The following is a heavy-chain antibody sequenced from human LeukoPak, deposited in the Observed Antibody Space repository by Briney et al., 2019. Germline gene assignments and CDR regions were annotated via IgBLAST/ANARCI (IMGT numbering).Heavy chain of an antibody. CDR1: GGFISNYY. Sequence: SETLSLTCTVPGGFISNYYWSWIRQPPGKGLEWIGYIYYNGNTDYNPSLKSRVTISVDTSKNQFSLKLNSVTAADTAVYYCARGQVDTHFDYWGPGTLVTVSS. CDR2: IYYNGNT. J-gene: IGHJ4*02. CDR3: ARGQVDTHFDY. V-gene: IGHV4-59*01. D-gene: IGHD2-2*02.